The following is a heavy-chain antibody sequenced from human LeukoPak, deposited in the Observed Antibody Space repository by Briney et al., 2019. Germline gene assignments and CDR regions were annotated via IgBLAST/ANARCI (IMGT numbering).Heavy chain of an antibody. V-gene: IGHV3-21*01. J-gene: IGHJ3*02. CDR1: GFTFSSYS. CDR3: ARDRRPWFGSPRDAFDI. D-gene: IGHD3-10*01. Sequence: PGGSLRLSCAASGFTFSSYSMNRVRQAPGKELEWVSSISSSSSYIYYADSVKGRFTISRDNAKNSLYLQMNSLRAEDTAVYYCARDRRPWFGSPRDAFDIWGQGTMVTVSS. CDR2: ISSSSSYI.